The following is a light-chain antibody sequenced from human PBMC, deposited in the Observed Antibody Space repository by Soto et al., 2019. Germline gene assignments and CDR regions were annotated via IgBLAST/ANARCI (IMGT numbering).Light chain of an antibody. J-gene: IGKJ4*01. CDR3: XXYDVLPPLT. Sequence: EIVLTQSPGTLSLSPGDRATLSCRASQSVSTDYLAWYQQKPGQAPRILIYGASSRATGIPDRFSGSGSGTDFXLTXSXLXXEDXAXXYXXXYDVLPPLTFGGGTKVEIK. V-gene: IGKV3-20*01. CDR2: GAS. CDR1: QSVSTDY.